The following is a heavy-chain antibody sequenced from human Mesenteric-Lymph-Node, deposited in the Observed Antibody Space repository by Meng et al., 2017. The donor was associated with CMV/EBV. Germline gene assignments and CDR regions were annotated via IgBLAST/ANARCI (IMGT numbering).Heavy chain of an antibody. J-gene: IGHJ3*02. V-gene: IGHV4-38-2*02. CDR2: IYHSGST. D-gene: IGHD1-26*01. Sequence: SETLSLTCTVSGYSISSGYYWGWIRQPPGKGLEWIGSIYHSGSTYYNPSLKSRVTISVDTSKNQFSLKLSSVTAADTAVYYCAIPKYSGSPIDAFDIWGQGTMVTVSS. CDR3: AIPKYSGSPIDAFDI. CDR1: GYSISSGYY.